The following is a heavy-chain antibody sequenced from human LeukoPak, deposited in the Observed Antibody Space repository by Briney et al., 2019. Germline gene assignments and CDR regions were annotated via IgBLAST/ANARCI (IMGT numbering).Heavy chain of an antibody. V-gene: IGHV1-46*01. CDR2: INPSGGST. CDR3: ARFYDIYTVTPPYNWFDP. Sequence: ASVKVPCKASGYTFTSYCMHWVRQAPGQGLEWMGIINPSGGSTSYAQKFQGRVTTTRDTSTSTVYMELSSLRSEDTAVYYCARFYDIYTVTPPYNWFDPWGQGTLVTVSS. D-gene: IGHD4-17*01. J-gene: IGHJ5*02. CDR1: GYTFTSYC.